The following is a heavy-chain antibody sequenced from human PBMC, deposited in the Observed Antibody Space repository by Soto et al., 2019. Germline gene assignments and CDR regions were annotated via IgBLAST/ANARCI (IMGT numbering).Heavy chain of an antibody. V-gene: IGHV5-10-1*01. CDR1: GYSFTSYW. J-gene: IGHJ3*02. CDR3: ARHGNYYDSSGPMAFDI. CDR2: IDPSDSYT. D-gene: IGHD3-22*01. Sequence: LKISCKGSGYSFTSYWISWVRQMPGKGLEWMGRIDPSDSYTNYSPSFQGHVTISADKSISTAYLQWSSLKASDTAMYYCARHGNYYDSSGPMAFDIWGQGTMVTVSS.